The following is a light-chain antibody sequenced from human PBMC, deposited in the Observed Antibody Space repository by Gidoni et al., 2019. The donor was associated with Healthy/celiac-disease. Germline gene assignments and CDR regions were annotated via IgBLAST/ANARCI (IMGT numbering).Light chain of an antibody. CDR1: SSDVGSYNL. CDR3: CSYAGTVV. CDR2: EGS. J-gene: IGLJ2*01. V-gene: IGLV2-23*01. Sequence: QSALTQPSSVSGSPGPSITISCTGTSSDVGSYNLVYWYQQHTGKAPKLMIDEGSKRPSGVSIRFSGSKSGNTASLTSSGLQAEDEADYYGCSYAGTVVFGGGTKLTIL.